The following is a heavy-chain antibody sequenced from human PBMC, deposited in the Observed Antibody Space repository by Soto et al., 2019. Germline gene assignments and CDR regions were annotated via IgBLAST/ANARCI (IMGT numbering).Heavy chain of an antibody. D-gene: IGHD2-15*01. V-gene: IGHV3-7*05. CDR3: AREFLGYCSGGSCYNDAFDI. J-gene: IGHJ3*02. CDR2: IKQDESEK. Sequence: GGSLRLSCAASGFTFSSYWMSRVRQAPGKGLEWVANIKQDESEKYYVDSVKGRYTISRDNAKNSLYLQMNSLRAEDTAVYYCAREFLGYCSGGSCYNDAFDIWGQGTMVTVS. CDR1: GFTFSSYW.